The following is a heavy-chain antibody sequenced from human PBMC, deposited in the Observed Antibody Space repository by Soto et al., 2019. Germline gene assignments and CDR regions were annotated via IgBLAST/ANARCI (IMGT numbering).Heavy chain of an antibody. D-gene: IGHD1-26*01. J-gene: IGHJ3*02. CDR3: ARDVSGNYYVSGINDDAFDI. V-gene: IGHV3-48*03. CDR1: GFTFSSYE. CDR2: ITGNGYTI. Sequence: EVQLVESGGGLEQPGGSLRLSCAASGFTFSSYEMTWVRQAPGKGLEWVSSITGNGYTIYYADSVKGRFTISRDNAKNSLSLQMNSLRAEDTAVYFCARDVSGNYYVSGINDDAFDIWGQGTTVTVSS.